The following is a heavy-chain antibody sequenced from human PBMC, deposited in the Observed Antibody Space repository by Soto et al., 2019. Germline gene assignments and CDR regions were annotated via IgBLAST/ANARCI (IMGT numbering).Heavy chain of an antibody. D-gene: IGHD6-13*01. CDR3: ARHVAAAGYYYYYGMDV. CDR2: IYPGDSDT. CDR1: GYSFTSYW. V-gene: IGHV5-51*01. Sequence: GDSVKSSCKGSGYSFTSYWMGWVRQMPGKGLEWMGIIYPGDSDTRYSPSFQGQVTISADKSISTAYLQWSSLKASDTAMYYCARHVAAAGYYYYYGMDVWGQGTTVTVSS. J-gene: IGHJ6*02.